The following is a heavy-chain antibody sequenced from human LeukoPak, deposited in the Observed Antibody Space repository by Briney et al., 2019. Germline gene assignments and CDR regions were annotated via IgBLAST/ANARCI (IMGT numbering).Heavy chain of an antibody. CDR3: AAYIVHGY. CDR1: GLTFSSYA. CDR2: ISYDGSNK. Sequence: PGRSLRLSCAASGLTFSSYAMHWVRQAPGKGLEGVAVISYDGSNKYYADSVKGRFTISRDNSKNTLYLQMNSLRAEDTAVYYCAAYIVHGYWGQGTLVTVSS. J-gene: IGHJ4*02. V-gene: IGHV3-30-3*01. D-gene: IGHD2-15*01.